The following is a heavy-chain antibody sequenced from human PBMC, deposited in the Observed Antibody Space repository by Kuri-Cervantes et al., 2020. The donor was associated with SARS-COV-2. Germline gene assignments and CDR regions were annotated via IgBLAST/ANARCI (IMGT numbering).Heavy chain of an antibody. CDR3: ARPMPYDFWSGYRAYYYGMDV. CDR1: GDSISSCCYY. V-gene: IGHV4-39*01. Sequence: SETLSLTCTVSGDSISSCCYYWGWIRQPPGKGLEWIGSIYYSGSTYYNPSLKSRVTISVDTSKNQFSLKLSSVTAADTAVYYCARPMPYDFWSGYRAYYYGMDVWGQGTTVTVSS. J-gene: IGHJ6*02. CDR2: IYYSGST. D-gene: IGHD3-3*01.